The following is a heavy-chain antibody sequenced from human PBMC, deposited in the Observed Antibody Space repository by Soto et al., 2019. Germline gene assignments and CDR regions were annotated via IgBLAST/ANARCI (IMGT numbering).Heavy chain of an antibody. V-gene: IGHV4-59*01. Sequence: PSETLSLTCTVSGGSISSYYWSWIRQPPGRGLEYIGYMFYSGSPNYNPSLKSRVTMSVDTSTNQFSLKLSSVTAADTAVYYCASLSSSFHYYGMDVWGQGTTVTVSS. CDR2: MFYSGSP. D-gene: IGHD6-6*01. CDR1: GGSISSYY. CDR3: ASLSSSFHYYGMDV. J-gene: IGHJ6*02.